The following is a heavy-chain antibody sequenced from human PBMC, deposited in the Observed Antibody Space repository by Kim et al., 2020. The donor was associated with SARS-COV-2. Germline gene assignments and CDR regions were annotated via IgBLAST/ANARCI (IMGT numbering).Heavy chain of an antibody. CDR3: ARVTNDYIWGSYRTNWFDP. V-gene: IGHV4-30-2*05. D-gene: IGHD3-16*02. Sequence: SRVTISVDTSKNQFSLKLSSVTAADTAVYYCARVTNDYIWGSYRTNWFDPWGQGTLVTVSS. J-gene: IGHJ5*02.